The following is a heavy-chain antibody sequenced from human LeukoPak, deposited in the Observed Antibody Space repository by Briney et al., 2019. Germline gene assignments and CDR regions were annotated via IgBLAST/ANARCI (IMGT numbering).Heavy chain of an antibody. CDR3: AKDRGGGSQLGDAYDV. Sequence: GGSLRLSCAASGFPFDEHAMHWVRQAPGKGLEWVSGISYSSETIGYVDSVKGRFTISRDNVWKSLYLQMNSLRIEDTALYYCAKDRGGGSQLGDAYDVWGQGTMVSVSS. D-gene: IGHD5-24*01. CDR1: GFPFDEHA. V-gene: IGHV3-9*01. CDR2: ISYSSETI. J-gene: IGHJ3*01.